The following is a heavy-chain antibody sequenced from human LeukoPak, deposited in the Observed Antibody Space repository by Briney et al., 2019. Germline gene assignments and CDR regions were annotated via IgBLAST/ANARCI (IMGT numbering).Heavy chain of an antibody. J-gene: IGHJ4*02. CDR3: AADFQSGYYFDY. Sequence: SVKVSCKASGFTFTSSAMQWVRQARAQPREWIGWIVVGSGNTNYAQKFQERAPITRDMSTSTAYMALNSLRSEDTAVYYCAADFQSGYYFDYWGQGNLVTVSS. D-gene: IGHD3-10*01. CDR2: IVVGSGNT. V-gene: IGHV1-58*02. CDR1: GFTFTSSA.